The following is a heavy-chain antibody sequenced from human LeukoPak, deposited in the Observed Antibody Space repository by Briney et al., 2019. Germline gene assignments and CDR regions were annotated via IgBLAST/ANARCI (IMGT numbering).Heavy chain of an antibody. CDR1: GFTVSSYY. D-gene: IGHD3-9*01. CDR3: ATSQRPYFYHGMDV. J-gene: IGHJ6*02. V-gene: IGHV3-66*01. Sequence: PGGSLRLSCLASGFTVSSYYIFWVRQAPGKGLEWVSVIYSGGSTYYAESVKGRFSTSRDNSKNTLFLQMNALRAEDTAVYYCATSQRPYFYHGMDVWGQGTTVTVSS. CDR2: IYSGGST.